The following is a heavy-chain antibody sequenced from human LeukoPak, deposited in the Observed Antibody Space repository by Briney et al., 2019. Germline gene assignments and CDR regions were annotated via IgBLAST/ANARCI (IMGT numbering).Heavy chain of an antibody. CDR1: GGSFSGYY. V-gene: IGHV4-34*01. Sequence: RSSETLSLTCAVYGGSFSGYYWSWIRPPPGKGLEWIGEINHSGSTYYNPSLKSRISISVDTSKNHFSLIMSFVTAADTAVYYCARDLRVGASLDDAFDIWGQGTMVTVSS. J-gene: IGHJ3*02. D-gene: IGHD1-26*01. CDR2: INHSGST. CDR3: ARDLRVGASLDDAFDI.